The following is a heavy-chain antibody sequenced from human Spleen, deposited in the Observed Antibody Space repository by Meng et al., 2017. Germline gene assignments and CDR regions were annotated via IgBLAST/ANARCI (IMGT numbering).Heavy chain of an antibody. D-gene: IGHD4-11*01. CDR2: INHSGST. J-gene: IGHJ4*02. CDR3: ARGPTTMAHDFDY. CDR1: GGSFSDYY. V-gene: IGHV4-34*01. Sequence: QIKQWGEGRLKPSETLSLTFVVPGGSFSDYYWSWIRQPPGKGLEWIGEINHSGSTNYNPSLENRATISVDTSQNNLSLKLSSVTAADSAVYYCARGPTTMAHDFDYWGQGTLVTVSS.